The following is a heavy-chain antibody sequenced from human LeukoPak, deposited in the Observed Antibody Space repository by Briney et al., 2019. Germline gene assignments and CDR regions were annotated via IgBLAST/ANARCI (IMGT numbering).Heavy chain of an antibody. CDR1: GFTFSSYA. V-gene: IGHV3-7*01. CDR2: IKQDGSEK. J-gene: IGHJ6*02. CDR3: ARDPPYCSGGSCYSGGYYYGMDV. D-gene: IGHD2-15*01. Sequence: PGGSLRLSCAASGFTFSSYAMSWVRQAPGKGLEWVANIKQDGSEKYYVGSVKGRFTISRDNAKNSLYLQMNSLRAEDTAVYYCARDPPYCSGGSCYSGGYYYGMDVWGQGTTVTVSS.